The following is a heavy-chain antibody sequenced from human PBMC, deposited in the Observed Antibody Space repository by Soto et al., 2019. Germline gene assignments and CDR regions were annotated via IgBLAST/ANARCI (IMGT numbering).Heavy chain of an antibody. CDR3: ARGNHRWLQLWYFDL. J-gene: IGHJ2*01. CDR2: IIPIFGTV. V-gene: IGHV1-69*14. D-gene: IGHD5-12*01. CDR1: GGTFSNYP. Sequence: QVQLVQSGAEVKKPGSSVKVSCKASGGTFSNYPISWVRQAPGQGLEWMGGIIPIFGTVNYAQKFQGRVTIPADKSTSTAYMELSSLRSEDTAVYYCARGNHRWLQLWYFDLWGRGTLVTVSS.